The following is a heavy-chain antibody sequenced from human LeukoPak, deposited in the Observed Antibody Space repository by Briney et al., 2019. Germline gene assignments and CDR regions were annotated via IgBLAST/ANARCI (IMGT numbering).Heavy chain of an antibody. V-gene: IGHV3-23*01. CDR2: ISGSGGST. D-gene: IGHD5-12*01. CDR3: ARDSIVATITADY. Sequence: GGSLRLSCAASGFTFSSYAMSWVRQAPGKGLEWVSAISGSGGSTYYADSAKGRFTISRDNSKNTLYLQMNSLRAEDTAVYYCARDSIVATITADYWGQGTLVTVSS. J-gene: IGHJ4*02. CDR1: GFTFSSYA.